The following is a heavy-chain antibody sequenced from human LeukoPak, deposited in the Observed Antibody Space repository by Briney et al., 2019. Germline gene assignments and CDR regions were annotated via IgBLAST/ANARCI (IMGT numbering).Heavy chain of an antibody. Sequence: PSETLSLTCTVSGGSTSNYYWSWIRQPPGKGLEWIGYIYSSGGTTSNPSLKSRVTISLDTSKNQFSLKLSSVTAADTAVYYCARARRYSSGWSAFDYWGQGTLVTVSS. D-gene: IGHD6-19*01. CDR2: IYSSGGT. CDR1: GGSTSNYY. CDR3: ARARRYSSGWSAFDY. J-gene: IGHJ4*02. V-gene: IGHV4-59*01.